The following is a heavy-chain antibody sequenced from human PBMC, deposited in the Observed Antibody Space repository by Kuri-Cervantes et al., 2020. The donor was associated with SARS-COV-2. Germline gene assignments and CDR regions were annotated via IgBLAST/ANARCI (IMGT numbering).Heavy chain of an antibody. CDR1: GFTFSSYG. D-gene: IGHD6-13*01. Sequence: GGSLRLSCAASGFTFSSYGMHWVRQAPGKGLEWVAFIRYDGSNKYYADSVKGRFTISRDNSKNTLYLQMNSLRAEDTAVYYCTLAAGTRSWFDPWGQGTLVTVSS. J-gene: IGHJ5*02. CDR2: IRYDGSNK. CDR3: TLAAGTRSWFDP. V-gene: IGHV3-30*02.